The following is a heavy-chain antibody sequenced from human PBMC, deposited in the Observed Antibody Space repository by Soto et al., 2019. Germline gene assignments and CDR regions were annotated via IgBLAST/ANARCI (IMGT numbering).Heavy chain of an antibody. J-gene: IGHJ4*02. CDR2: INWDSGDI. CDR3: AKDTAPGFYDANGHLDY. V-gene: IGHV3-9*01. Sequence: GGSLRLSCVVSGISFDDYAMHWVRQVPGKGLEWVSGINWDSGDIGYADSVKGRFTISRDNAKNSLYLQMNSLKTEDTALYYCAKDTAPGFYDANGHLDYWGQGTPVTVSS. CDR1: GISFDDYA. D-gene: IGHD2-8*01.